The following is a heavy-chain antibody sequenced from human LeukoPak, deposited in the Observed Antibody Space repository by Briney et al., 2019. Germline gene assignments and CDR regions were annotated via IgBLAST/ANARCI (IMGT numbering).Heavy chain of an antibody. J-gene: IGHJ4*02. CDR1: GVSISSGGYY. CDR2: IFYSGST. V-gene: IGHV4-31*11. D-gene: IGHD2-8*02. Sequence: SETLSLTCAVSGVSISSGGYYWSWIRQHPGKGLEWIGYIFYSGSTYYNPSLKSRVTISVDTSKNQFSLKLSSVTAEDTAVYYCARAGGVWLEFDYWGQGTLVTVSS. CDR3: ARAGGVWLEFDY.